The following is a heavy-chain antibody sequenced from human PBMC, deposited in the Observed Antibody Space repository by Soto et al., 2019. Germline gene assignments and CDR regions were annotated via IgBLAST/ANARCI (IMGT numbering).Heavy chain of an antibody. J-gene: IGHJ6*02. CDR2: INAGNGNT. CDR1: GYTFTSYA. CDR3: ARGSRIMIFGVATRYYGMYV. Sequence: GASVKVSCKASGYTFTSYAMPWVRQAPVQRLEWMGWINAGNGNTKYSQKFQGRVTITRDTSASTAYMELSSLRSEDTAVYYCARGSRIMIFGVATRYYGMYVWGQGTTVTGSS. D-gene: IGHD3-3*01. V-gene: IGHV1-3*01.